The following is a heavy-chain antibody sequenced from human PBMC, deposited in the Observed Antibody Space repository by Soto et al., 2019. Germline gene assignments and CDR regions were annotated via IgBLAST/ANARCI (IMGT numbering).Heavy chain of an antibody. CDR1: GFTFRNHA. J-gene: IGHJ4*02. D-gene: IGHD2-8*01. CDR3: ARDQGVIIIKDH. Sequence: QVQLVESGGGVVQPGRSLRLSCAASGFTFRNHAMHWVRQAPGKGLEWVGLIWYDGTSKYYADSVKGRFTISRDNSKNTLYLEMNSLIAEDTAIYYCARDQGVIIIKDHWGQGTLVTVSS. V-gene: IGHV3-33*08. CDR2: IWYDGTSK.